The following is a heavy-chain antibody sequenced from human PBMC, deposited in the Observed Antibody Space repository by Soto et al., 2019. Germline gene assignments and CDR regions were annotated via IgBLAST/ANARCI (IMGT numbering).Heavy chain of an antibody. D-gene: IGHD5-12*01. J-gene: IGHJ4*02. V-gene: IGHV4-59*12. CDR3: ARVVRSIYGYDFDY. CDR1: GGSISSYY. Sequence: PSETLSLTCTVSGGSISSYYWSWIRQPPGKGLEWIGYIYYSVSTNYNPSLKSRVTISVDTSKNQFSLKLSSVTAADTAVYYCARVVRSIYGYDFDYWGQGTLVTVSS. CDR2: IYYSVST.